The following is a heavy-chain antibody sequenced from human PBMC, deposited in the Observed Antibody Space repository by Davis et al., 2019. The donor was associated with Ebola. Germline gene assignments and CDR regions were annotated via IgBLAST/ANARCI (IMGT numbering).Heavy chain of an antibody. CDR1: GFTFSNYA. D-gene: IGHD3-16*01. CDR2: ISYDGSNK. J-gene: IGHJ4*02. Sequence: GESLKISCAASGFTFSNYAMHWVRQAPGKGLEWVAVISYDGSNKYYADSVKGRFTISRDNSKNTQYLQMNSLRAEDTAVYYCASLRYVHYFDYWGQGTLVTVSS. V-gene: IGHV3-30*04. CDR3: ASLRYVHYFDY.